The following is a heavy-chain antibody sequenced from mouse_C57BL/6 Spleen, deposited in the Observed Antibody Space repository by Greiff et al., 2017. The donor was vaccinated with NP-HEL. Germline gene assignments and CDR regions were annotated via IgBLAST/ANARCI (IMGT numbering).Heavy chain of an antibody. D-gene: IGHD1-1*01. CDR1: GFTFSDYG. Sequence: DVKLVESGGGLVKPGGSLKLSCAASGFTFSDYGMHWVRQAPEKGLEWVAYISSGSSTIYYADTVKGRFTISRDNAKNTLFLQMTSLRSEDTAMYYCARFPPYYGSSYEYFDVWGTGTTVTVSS. V-gene: IGHV5-17*01. CDR3: ARFPPYYGSSYEYFDV. CDR2: ISSGSSTI. J-gene: IGHJ1*03.